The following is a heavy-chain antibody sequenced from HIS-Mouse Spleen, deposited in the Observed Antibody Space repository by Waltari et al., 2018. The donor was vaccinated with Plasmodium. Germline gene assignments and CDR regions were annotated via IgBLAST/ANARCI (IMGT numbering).Heavy chain of an antibody. D-gene: IGHD6-13*01. Sequence: EVQLLESGVGVVQPGGSLGLSCAASVFTFSSYWMSWVRQAPGKGLEWVANIKQDGSEKYYVDSVKGRFTISRDNAKNSLYLQMNSLRAEDTAVYYCASSWYWYFDLWGRGTLVTVSS. CDR1: VFTFSSYW. J-gene: IGHJ2*01. CDR2: IKQDGSEK. V-gene: IGHV3-7*01. CDR3: ASSWYWYFDL.